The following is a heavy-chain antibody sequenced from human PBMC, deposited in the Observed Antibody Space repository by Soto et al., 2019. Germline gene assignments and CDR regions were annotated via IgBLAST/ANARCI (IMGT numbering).Heavy chain of an antibody. CDR3: ALRRVADAGV. CDR2: LCSGGNT. J-gene: IGHJ4*02. Sequence: GGSLRLSCAASEFTVTNNEMSWVRQAPGKGLEWVSILCSGGNTSYAASVEGRFTISRDGSEGTMYIHIDCLRAHDTAVNYCALRRVADAGVWGQGSRVAVSS. D-gene: IGHD2-8*01. CDR1: EFTVTNNE. V-gene: IGHV3-53*01.